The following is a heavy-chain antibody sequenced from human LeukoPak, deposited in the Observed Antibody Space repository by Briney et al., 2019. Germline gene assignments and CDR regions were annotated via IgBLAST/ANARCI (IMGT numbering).Heavy chain of an antibody. J-gene: IGHJ4*02. Sequence: GGSLRLSCAASGFTSRLTSSSCAMTWVRQAPGKGLEWVSGISGSGDSTYYADSVKGRFTISRDNSKNTLHLQMNSLRTEDTAVYYCARVKGGIAAAGNYFDYWGQGTLVTVSS. V-gene: IGHV3-23*01. CDR2: ISGSGDST. CDR1: GFTSRLTSSSCA. D-gene: IGHD6-13*01. CDR3: ARVKGGIAAAGNYFDY.